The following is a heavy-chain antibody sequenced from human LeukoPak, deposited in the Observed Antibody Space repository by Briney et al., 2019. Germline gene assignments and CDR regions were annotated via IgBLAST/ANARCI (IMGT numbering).Heavy chain of an antibody. CDR2: ILYDGSNK. CDR3: ARAVYYDSSGYYYLGDAFDI. J-gene: IGHJ3*02. D-gene: IGHD3-22*01. Sequence: GGSLRLSCAASGFTLSSYGMEWVRQAPGKGLEWVAVILYDGSNKYYADSGKGRFSISRDNSKNTLYLQMNSLRAEDTAVYYCARAVYYDSSGYYYLGDAFDIWGQGTMVTVSS. V-gene: IGHV3-30-3*01. CDR1: GFTLSSYG.